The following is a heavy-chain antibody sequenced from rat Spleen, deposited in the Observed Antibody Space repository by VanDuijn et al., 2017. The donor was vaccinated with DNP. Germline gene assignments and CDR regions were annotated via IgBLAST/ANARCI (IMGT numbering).Heavy chain of an antibody. V-gene: IGHV5-7*01. CDR1: GFTFSDYN. J-gene: IGHJ2*01. CDR2: ISYDGSSA. CDR3: TRNSDY. Sequence: EVQLVESGGGLVQPGRSLKLSCAGSGFTFSDYNMAWVRQAPREGLEWVATISYDGSSAHYRDSVKGRFTISRDNANSTLYLQMNSLRSEDTATYYCTRNSDYWGQGVMVTVSS.